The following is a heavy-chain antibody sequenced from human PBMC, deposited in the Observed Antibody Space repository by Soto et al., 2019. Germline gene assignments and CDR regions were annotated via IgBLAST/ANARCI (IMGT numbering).Heavy chain of an antibody. J-gene: IGHJ6*02. CDR1: GGTFSSYA. V-gene: IGHV1-69*01. D-gene: IGHD3-3*01. CDR3: ASTPEFWSGYYPRGYYGMDV. Sequence: QVQLVQSGAEVKKPGSSVKVSCKASGGTFSSYAISWVRQAPGQGLEWMGGIIPIFGTANYAQKFQGRVTITADESTSTAYMGLSSLRSEDTAVYYCASTPEFWSGYYPRGYYGMDVWGQGTTVTVSS. CDR2: IIPIFGTA.